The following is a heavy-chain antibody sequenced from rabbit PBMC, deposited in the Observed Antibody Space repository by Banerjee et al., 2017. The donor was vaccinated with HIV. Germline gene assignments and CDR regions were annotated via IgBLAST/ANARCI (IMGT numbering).Heavy chain of an antibody. Sequence: QSLEESGGDLVKPGASLTLTCTASGFSLSNNYVIYWVRQAPGKGLEWIGCIYAGSSGSTDYASWAKGRFTISKTSSTTVTLQMTSLTAADTATYFCARAGGAAYTYTSLWGPGTLVTVS. V-gene: IGHV1S40*01. J-gene: IGHJ4*01. CDR2: IYAGSSGST. CDR1: GFSLSNNYV. CDR3: ARAGGAAYTYTSL. D-gene: IGHD6-1*01.